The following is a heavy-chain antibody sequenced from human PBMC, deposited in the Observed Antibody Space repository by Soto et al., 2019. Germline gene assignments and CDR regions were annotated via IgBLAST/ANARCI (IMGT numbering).Heavy chain of an antibody. J-gene: IGHJ4*02. Sequence: SLRLSWASSGFPFSSYVMHLVRPVPGKGLEWVAVISYDGSNKYYADSVKGRFTISRDNSKNTLYLQMNSLRAEDTAVYYCAKEMATIAYYFDYWGQGTLVTFS. CDR1: GFPFSSYV. D-gene: IGHD5-12*01. CDR2: ISYDGSNK. CDR3: AKEMATIAYYFDY. V-gene: IGHV3-30*18.